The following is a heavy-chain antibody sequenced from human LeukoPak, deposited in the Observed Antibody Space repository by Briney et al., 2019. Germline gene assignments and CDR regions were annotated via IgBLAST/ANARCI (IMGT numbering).Heavy chain of an antibody. CDR1: GFTSDDYA. D-gene: IGHD4-23*01. Sequence: GGSLRLSCAASGFTSDDYAMHWVRQAPGKGLEWVSGISWNSGSIGYADSVKGRFTISRDNAKNSLYLQMNSLRAEDTAVYYCARDWGYSETVTLDYWGQGTLVTVSS. CDR2: ISWNSGSI. V-gene: IGHV3-9*02. CDR3: ARDWGYSETVTLDY. J-gene: IGHJ4*02.